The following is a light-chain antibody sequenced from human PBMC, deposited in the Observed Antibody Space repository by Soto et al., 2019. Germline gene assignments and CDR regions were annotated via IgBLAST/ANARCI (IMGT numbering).Light chain of an antibody. CDR3: QQYGSSPQT. CDR2: GAS. CDR1: QSVSSNF. V-gene: IGKV3-20*01. J-gene: IGKJ1*01. Sequence: ENVLTHSPGTLSLSPVEISTLSCRASQSVSSNFLAWYQQKPGQAPRLLIYGASNRATGIPDRFSGSGSGTDFTLTISRLEPEDFAVYYCQQYGSSPQTFGQGTKVDI.